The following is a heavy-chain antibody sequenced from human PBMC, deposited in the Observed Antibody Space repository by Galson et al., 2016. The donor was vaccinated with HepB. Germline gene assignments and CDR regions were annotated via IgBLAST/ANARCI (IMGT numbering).Heavy chain of an antibody. V-gene: IGHV3-7*04. D-gene: IGHD6-19*01. CDR3: ARDSPNSSGWSSAFDI. Sequence: SLRLSCAGSGFTFSRHWMSWVRQAPGKGLEWVANIKQDGSEKYYVDSVKGRFTIFRDNAKNSLYLQMNSLRVEDTAVYYCARDSPNSSGWSSAFDIWGQGTRVTVSS. CDR1: GFTFSRHW. J-gene: IGHJ3*02. CDR2: IKQDGSEK.